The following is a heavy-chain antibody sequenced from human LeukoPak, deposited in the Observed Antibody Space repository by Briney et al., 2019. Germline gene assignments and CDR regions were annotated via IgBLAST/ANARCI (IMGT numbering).Heavy chain of an antibody. CDR1: GYSVSSGYY. D-gene: IGHD2-15*01. V-gene: IGHV4-38-2*01. CDR2: IYHRGST. J-gene: IGHJ3*02. CDR3: ATTRRILDAFDI. Sequence: SETLSPTCAVFGYSVSSGYYWGWIRQPPRKGLEWIGSIYHRGSTYYNPSLKSRVTISVDTSKNQFSLKLSSVTAADTAVYYCATTRRILDAFDIWGQGTMVTVSS.